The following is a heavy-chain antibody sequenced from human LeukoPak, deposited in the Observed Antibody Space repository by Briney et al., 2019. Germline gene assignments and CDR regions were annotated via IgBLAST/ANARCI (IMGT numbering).Heavy chain of an antibody. CDR3: AREVGNASGSYYAFDY. Sequence: PSGTLSLTCTISGGSISNYFWGWIRQPPGKGLEWIGYISISGSTNYIPSLKGRVTISVDTSKNQFSLQLSSVTAADTAVYYCAREVGNASGSYYAFDYWGQGTLVTVSS. D-gene: IGHD3-10*01. CDR1: GGSISNYF. CDR2: ISISGST. V-gene: IGHV4-59*01. J-gene: IGHJ4*02.